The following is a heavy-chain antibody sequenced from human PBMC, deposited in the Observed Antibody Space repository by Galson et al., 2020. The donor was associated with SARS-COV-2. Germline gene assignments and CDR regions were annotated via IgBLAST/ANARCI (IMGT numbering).Heavy chain of an antibody. V-gene: IGHV3-66*01. J-gene: IGHJ3*02. D-gene: IGHD3-22*01. CDR1: GFTVSSNY. Sequence: GSLRLSCAASGFTVSSNYMSWVRQAPGKGLEWVSVIYSGGSTYYADSVKGRFTISRDNSKNTLYLQMNSLRAEDTAVYYCARDYYDSSAYYPIDAFDIWGQGTMVTISS. CDR2: IYSGGST. CDR3: ARDYYDSSAYYPIDAFDI.